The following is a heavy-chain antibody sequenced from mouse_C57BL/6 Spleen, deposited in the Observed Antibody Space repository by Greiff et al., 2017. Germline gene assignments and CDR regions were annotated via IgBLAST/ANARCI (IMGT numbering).Heavy chain of an antibody. D-gene: IGHD1-1*01. V-gene: IGHV1-52*01. Sequence: QVQLQQPGAELVRPGSSVKLSCKASGYTFTSYWMHWVKQRPIQGLEWIGNIDPSDSDTHYNQKFKDKATLTVDKSSSTAYMQLSSLTSEDSAVYYCANYCSSPYYAMDYWGQGTSVTVSS. CDR3: ANYCSSPYYAMDY. CDR2: IDPSDSDT. J-gene: IGHJ4*01. CDR1: GYTFTSYW.